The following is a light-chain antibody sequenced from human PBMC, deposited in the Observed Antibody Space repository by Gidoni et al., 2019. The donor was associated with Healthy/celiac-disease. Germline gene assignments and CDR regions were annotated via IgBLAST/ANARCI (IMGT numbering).Light chain of an antibody. Sequence: PPSVSVSPGQTARITCSGDALPQKYAYWYQQKSGQAPVLVIYEDSKRTSGIPERFSGSSSGTMATLTISGAQVEDEADYYCYSTDSSGNHRVFGGGTKLTVL. V-gene: IGLV3-10*01. CDR2: EDS. CDR1: ALPQKY. J-gene: IGLJ3*02. CDR3: YSTDSSGNHRV.